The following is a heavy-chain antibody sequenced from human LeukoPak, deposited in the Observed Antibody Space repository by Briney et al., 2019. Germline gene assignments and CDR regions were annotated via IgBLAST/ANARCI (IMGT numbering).Heavy chain of an antibody. Sequence: ASVKVSCKASGYTFSGYYMHWVRQAPGKGLEWMGGFDPEDGETIYAQKFQGRVTMTEDTSTDTAYMELSSLRSEDTAVYYCATVHRPYYYDSSGPYYFDYWGQGTLVTVSS. V-gene: IGHV1-24*01. J-gene: IGHJ4*02. CDR1: GYTFSGYY. CDR2: FDPEDGET. CDR3: ATVHRPYYYDSSGPYYFDY. D-gene: IGHD3-22*01.